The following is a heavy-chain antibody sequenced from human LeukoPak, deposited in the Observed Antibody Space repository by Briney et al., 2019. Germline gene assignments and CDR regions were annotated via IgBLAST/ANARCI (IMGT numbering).Heavy chain of an antibody. CDR3: AKDRNYDSSGYYGNRGAFDI. Sequence: ALRLSCAASGFTFDDYAMHWVRQAPGKGLEWVSGISWNSGSIGYADSVKGRFTISRDNAKNSLYLQMNSLRAEDTALYYCAKDRNYDSSGYYGNRGAFDIWGQGTMVTVSS. J-gene: IGHJ3*02. D-gene: IGHD3-22*01. V-gene: IGHV3-9*01. CDR2: ISWNSGSI. CDR1: GFTFDDYA.